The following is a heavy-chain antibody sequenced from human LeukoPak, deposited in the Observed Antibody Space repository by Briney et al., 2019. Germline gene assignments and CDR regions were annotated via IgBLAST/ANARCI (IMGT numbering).Heavy chain of an antibody. CDR1: GGSFSGYY. Sequence: SETLSLTCAVYGGSFSGYYWSWIRQPPGKGLEWIGEINHSGSTNYNPSLKSRVTISVDTSKNQFSLKLSSVTAADTAVHYCARGFGSSSGGFDYWGQGTLVTVSS. J-gene: IGHJ4*02. CDR3: ARGFGSSSGGFDY. V-gene: IGHV4-34*01. D-gene: IGHD6-6*01. CDR2: INHSGST.